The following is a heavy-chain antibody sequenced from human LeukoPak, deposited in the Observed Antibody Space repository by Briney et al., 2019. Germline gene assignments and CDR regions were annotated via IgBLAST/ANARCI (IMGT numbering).Heavy chain of an antibody. V-gene: IGHV3-33*01. J-gene: IGHJ4*02. D-gene: IGHD5-18*01. CDR1: GFTFSNYG. Sequence: GGSLRLSCAASGFTFSNYGMHWVRQAPGKGLEWGAVIWYDGSNKYYADSVKGRFTIPRDNSKDTLYLQMNSLRAEDTAVYYCARSPPDTAMVLDYWGQGTLVTVSS. CDR2: IWYDGSNK. CDR3: ARSPPDTAMVLDY.